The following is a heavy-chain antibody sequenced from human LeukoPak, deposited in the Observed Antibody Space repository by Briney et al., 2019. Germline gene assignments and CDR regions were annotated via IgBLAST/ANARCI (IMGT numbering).Heavy chain of an antibody. Sequence: ETLFLSGAGSAYSRGSGCCWRGPSQPPGKGRTGTGGLYDSGDSYHNPSLNRRARISVDTTKTQFSLNLSSVTAADTALYYCARHDFYSNYPHNWFDPWSRGTLVTVSS. CDR2: LYDSGDS. CDR1: AYSRGSGCC. V-gene: IGHV4-38-2*01. CDR3: ARHDFYSNYPHNWFDP. J-gene: IGHJ5*02. D-gene: IGHD4-11*01.